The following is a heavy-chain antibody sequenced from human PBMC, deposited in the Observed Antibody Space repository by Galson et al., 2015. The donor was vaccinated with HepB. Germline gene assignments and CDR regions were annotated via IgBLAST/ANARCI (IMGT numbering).Heavy chain of an antibody. CDR2: IDIIDTTT. J-gene: IGHJ3*02. CDR1: GFTFSNYR. V-gene: IGHV3-48*02. D-gene: IGHD2/OR15-2a*01. CDR3: AREVSGTFHAFDI. Sequence: SLRLSCAASGFTFSNYRLNWVRQAPGKGLEWVSYIDIIDTTTQYADSVKGRFTISRDNAKNSLFLQMNILRDEDTAVHYCAREVSGTFHAFDIWGQGTMVTVSS.